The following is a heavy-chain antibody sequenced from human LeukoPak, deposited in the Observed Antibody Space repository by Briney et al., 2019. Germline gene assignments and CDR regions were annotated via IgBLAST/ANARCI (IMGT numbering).Heavy chain of an antibody. V-gene: IGHV1-18*01. D-gene: IGHD5-18*01. CDR1: GYTFTSYG. Sequence: ASVKVSCKASGYTFTSYGISWVRQAPGQGLEWMRWISGYNGNTNYAQKLQGRVTMTPDTSTSTAYMELRSLRSEDTAVYYCARAEYSYGYAWLVYWGQGTPVTVSS. CDR2: ISGYNGNT. CDR3: ARAEYSYGYAWLVY. J-gene: IGHJ4*02.